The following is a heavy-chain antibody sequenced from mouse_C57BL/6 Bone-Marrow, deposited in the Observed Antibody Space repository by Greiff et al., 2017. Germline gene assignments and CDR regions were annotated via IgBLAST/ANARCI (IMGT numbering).Heavy chain of an antibody. V-gene: IGHV1-80*01. CDR1: GYAFSSYW. CDR2: IYPGDGDT. Sequence: VQRVESGAELVKPGASVKISCKASGYAFSSYWMNWVKQRPGKGLEWIGQIYPGDGDTNYNGKFKGKATLTADKSSSTAYMQLSSLTSEDSAVYFCARGDGYSYYFDYWGQGTTLTVSS. D-gene: IGHD2-3*01. CDR3: ARGDGYSYYFDY. J-gene: IGHJ2*01.